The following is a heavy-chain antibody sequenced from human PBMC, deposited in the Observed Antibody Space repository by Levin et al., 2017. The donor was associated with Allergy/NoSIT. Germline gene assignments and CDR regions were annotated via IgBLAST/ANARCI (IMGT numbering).Heavy chain of an antibody. CDR1: GFTFSTYA. D-gene: IGHD3-9*01. CDR3: ARDDSFTGYQRFDAMDV. CDR2: INTISSHI. Sequence: AGGSLRLSCAASGFTFSTYALNWVRQAPGKGLEWVSSINTISSHIYYANSVRGRFTISRDNARNSLYLQMSSLRPEDTAVYYCARDDSFTGYQRFDAMDVWGRGTTVTVSS. J-gene: IGHJ6*02. V-gene: IGHV3-21*01.